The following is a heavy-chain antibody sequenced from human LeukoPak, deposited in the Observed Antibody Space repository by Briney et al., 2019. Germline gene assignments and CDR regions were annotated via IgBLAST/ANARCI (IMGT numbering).Heavy chain of an antibody. CDR3: ARSYGSGDSRH. D-gene: IGHD3-10*01. CDR1: GYTFTDSY. J-gene: IGHJ4*02. Sequence: ASVKVSCKASGYTFTDSYIHWERQAPGQGLEWTGWVNPNSGGPNYAQKFQGRVTMTRDTSISTAYMELSRLRSDDTAVYYCARSYGSGDSRHWGQGTLVTVSS. CDR2: VNPNSGGP. V-gene: IGHV1-2*02.